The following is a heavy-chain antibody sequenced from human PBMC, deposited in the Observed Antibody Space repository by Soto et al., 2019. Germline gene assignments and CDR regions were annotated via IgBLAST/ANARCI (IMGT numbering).Heavy chain of an antibody. CDR2: INPSGGST. CDR3: ARGRHCSGGSCYSYCDY. D-gene: IGHD2-15*01. Sequence: QVQLVQSGAEVKKPGASVKVPCKASGYTFTSYYMHWVRQAPRQGLEWMGIINPSGGSTSYAQKFERRLTMSRDTSRSTVYMELSSRRSEDTAGYYCARGRHCSGGSCYSYCDYWGRRALVTVSS. J-gene: IGHJ4*02. V-gene: IGHV1-46*01. CDR1: GYTFTSYY.